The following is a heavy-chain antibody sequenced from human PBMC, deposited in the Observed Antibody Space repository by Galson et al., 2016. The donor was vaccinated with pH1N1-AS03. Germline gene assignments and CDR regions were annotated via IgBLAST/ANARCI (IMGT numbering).Heavy chain of an antibody. CDR1: GGSISGYY. CDR2: IYYSGST. J-gene: IGHJ6*02. D-gene: IGHD2-2*01. Sequence: LSLTCTVSGGSISGYYWSWIRQPPGKGLEWIGYIYYSGSTNYNPSLKSRVTMSVDTSKNQFSRRLNSVTAADTAVYYFARSIPGVMMQDVMDVWGQGTTVTFSS. CDR3: ARSIPGVMMQDVMDV. V-gene: IGHV4-59*01.